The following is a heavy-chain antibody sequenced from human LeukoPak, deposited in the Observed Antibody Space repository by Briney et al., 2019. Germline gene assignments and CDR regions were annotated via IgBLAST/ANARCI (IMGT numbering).Heavy chain of an antibody. V-gene: IGHV3-23*01. D-gene: IGHD3-9*01. J-gene: IGHJ4*02. CDR2: VSGNGGRT. CDR3: AKGVSGHYDILTGNDY. Sequence: PGGSLRLSCAASGFTFSSYAMNWVRQVPGKGLEWVSGVSGNGGRTDYADSVKGRFTISRDNSKNSLFLQMNSLRAEDTAIYYCAKGVSGHYDILTGNDYWGQGTLVAVSS. CDR1: GFTFSSYA.